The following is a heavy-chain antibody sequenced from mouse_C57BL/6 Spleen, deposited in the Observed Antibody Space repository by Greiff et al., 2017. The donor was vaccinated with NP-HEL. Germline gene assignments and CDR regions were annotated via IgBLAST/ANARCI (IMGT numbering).Heavy chain of an antibody. J-gene: IGHJ3*01. Sequence: EVQLQQSGPELVKPGASVKISCKASGYTFTDYYMNWVKQSHGKSLEWIGDINPNNGGTSYNQNFKGKATLTVDKSSSTAYMELRSLTSEDSAVYDWAREEVDSSGFPWFAYWGQGTLVTVSA. V-gene: IGHV1-26*01. CDR2: INPNNGGT. CDR1: GYTFTDYY. D-gene: IGHD3-2*02. CDR3: AREEVDSSGFPWFAY.